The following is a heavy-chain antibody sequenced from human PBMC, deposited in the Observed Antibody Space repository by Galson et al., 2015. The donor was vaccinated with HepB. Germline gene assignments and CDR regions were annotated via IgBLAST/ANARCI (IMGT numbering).Heavy chain of an antibody. D-gene: IGHD2-8*01. CDR2: TFYRSKWYN. J-gene: IGHJ4*02. Sequence: CAISGDSVSSDTAAWNWIRQSPSRGLKWLGRTFYRSKWYNEYAVSVKSRITISPDTPKNQLSLQLNSVTPEDTAVYYCARVSKGFGYCTTTTCNAFNSWGQGTLVTVSS. V-gene: IGHV6-1*01. CDR1: GDSVSSDTAA. CDR3: ARVSKGFGYCTTTTCNAFNS.